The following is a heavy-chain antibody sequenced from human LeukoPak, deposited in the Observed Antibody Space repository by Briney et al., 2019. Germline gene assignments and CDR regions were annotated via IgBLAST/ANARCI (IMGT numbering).Heavy chain of an antibody. Sequence: GGSLRLSCAASGFTFSSYSMNWVRQAPGKGLEWVSSISSSSSYINYADSVKGRFTISRDNAKNSLYLQMNSLRAEDTAVYYCARDRAAAPFDYWGQGTLVTVSS. D-gene: IGHD6-13*01. CDR1: GFTFSSYS. V-gene: IGHV3-21*01. J-gene: IGHJ4*02. CDR2: ISSSSSYI. CDR3: ARDRAAAPFDY.